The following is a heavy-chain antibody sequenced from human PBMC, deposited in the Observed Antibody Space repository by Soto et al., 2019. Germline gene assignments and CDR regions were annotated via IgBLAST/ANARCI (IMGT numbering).Heavy chain of an antibody. CDR2: IWNHGRED. J-gene: IGHJ4*02. Sequence: QVHLVESGGGVVQPGRSLRLSCAASGFTFSTYGMHWVRQAPGKGLEWVALIWNHGREDSYADSVKGRFTISRDNSENTLWLQMNSLRADDTAVYYCVRGPWLVGDVTSFDYWGQGSLVTVSS. V-gene: IGHV3-33*01. CDR1: GFTFSTYG. D-gene: IGHD6-19*01. CDR3: VRGPWLVGDVTSFDY.